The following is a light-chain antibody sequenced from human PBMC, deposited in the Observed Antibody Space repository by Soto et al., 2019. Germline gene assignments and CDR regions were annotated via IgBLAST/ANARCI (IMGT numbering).Light chain of an antibody. CDR3: SSSAGNNRPL. Sequence: QSVLTQPPSASGSPGQSVTISCAGTSSDVGGYNYVSWYQQHPGKAPKLLIYEVTTRPSGVPDRFSGSKSGNTASLTISGLQAEDEADYYCSSSAGNNRPLFGGGTKLTVL. V-gene: IGLV2-8*01. CDR2: EVT. J-gene: IGLJ2*01. CDR1: SSDVGGYNY.